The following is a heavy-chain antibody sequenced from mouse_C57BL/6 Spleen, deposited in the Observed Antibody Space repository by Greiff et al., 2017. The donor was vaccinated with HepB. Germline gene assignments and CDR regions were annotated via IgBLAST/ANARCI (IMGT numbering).Heavy chain of an antibody. Sequence: EVQLQQSGPELVKPGASVKISCKASGYSFTGYYMNWVKQSPEKSLEWIGEINPSTGGTTYNQKFKAKATLTVDKSSSTAYMQLKSLTSEDSAVYYWARSPTGTEFDYWGQGTTLTVSS. D-gene: IGHD4-1*02. CDR2: INPSTGGT. V-gene: IGHV1-42*01. CDR3: ARSPTGTEFDY. J-gene: IGHJ2*01. CDR1: GYSFTGYY.